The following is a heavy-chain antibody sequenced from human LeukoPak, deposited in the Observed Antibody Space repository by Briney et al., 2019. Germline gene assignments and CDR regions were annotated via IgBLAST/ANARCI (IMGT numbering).Heavy chain of an antibody. V-gene: IGHV3-21*01. CDR1: GFTFSSYS. CDR2: ISTSSSYL. CDR3: ARVRDHPGIAVGGIDY. Sequence: GGSLRLSCAASGFTFSSYSMNWVRQAPGKGLEWVSSISTSSSYLYSADSVKGRFTISRDNAKKSLYLQMNSLRAEDTAVYYCARVRDHPGIAVGGIDYWGQGTLVTVSS. D-gene: IGHD6-19*01. J-gene: IGHJ4*02.